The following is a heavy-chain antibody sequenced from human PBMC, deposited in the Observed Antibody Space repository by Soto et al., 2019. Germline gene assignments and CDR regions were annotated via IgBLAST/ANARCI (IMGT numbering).Heavy chain of an antibody. CDR1: XXXXXXYA. D-gene: IGHD4-17*01. CDR3: AKETTVTTFLGYFYYYGMDV. V-gene: IGHV3-30*18. Sequence: QVQLVESGGGVVQXXRXXXXSCXXXXXXXXXYAMXXVRQAPGKGLEWVAVISDDGSNKYYADSARGRFTISRDNSKKSLYLQMNSLRAEDTAVYYCAKETTVTTFLGYFYYYGMDVWGQGTTVTVSS. CDR2: ISDDGSNK. J-gene: IGHJ6*02.